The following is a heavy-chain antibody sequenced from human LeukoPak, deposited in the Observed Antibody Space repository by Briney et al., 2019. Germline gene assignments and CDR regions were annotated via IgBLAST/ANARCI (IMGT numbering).Heavy chain of an antibody. CDR1: AFIFTGYW. CDR2: LHPDGSER. Sequence: GRSLRLSCAPSAFIFTGYWITCVRQAARKWPEWVARLHPDGSERNYVGSVEGRLTVFGDNAKSSLFLQMHSLRVEDMAVYYCARGGYSFDYLGQGTLVTVSS. CDR3: ARGGYSFDY. J-gene: IGHJ4*02. D-gene: IGHD5-12*01. V-gene: IGHV3-7*01.